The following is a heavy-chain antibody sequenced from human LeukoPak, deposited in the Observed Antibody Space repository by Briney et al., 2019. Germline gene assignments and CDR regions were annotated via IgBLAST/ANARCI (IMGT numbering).Heavy chain of an antibody. D-gene: IGHD1-7*01. V-gene: IGHV4-38-2*02. CDR2: IYHSGST. CDR3: ARDNWNYDFDYYYMDV. J-gene: IGHJ6*03. Sequence: PSETLSLTCTVSGYSISSGYYWGWIRQPPGKGLEWIGSIYHSGSTYYIPSLKSRVTISVDTSKNQFSLKLSSVTAADTAVYYCARDNWNYDFDYYYMDVWGKGTTVTVSS. CDR1: GYSISSGYY.